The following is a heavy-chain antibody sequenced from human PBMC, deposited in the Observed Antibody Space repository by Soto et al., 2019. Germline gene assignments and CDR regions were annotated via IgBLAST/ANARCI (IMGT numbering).Heavy chain of an antibody. D-gene: IGHD2-2*01. Sequence: EVQLLESGGGLVQPGGSLRLSCAASGFTFSSYAMSWVRQAPGKGLEWDSAITASGDTTYYADSVKGRFTISRDNSKSTMSLLMNSLRAEDTAVYYCAKARPLRDRTRTSCLGAFDIWGQGTMVTVSS. CDR2: ITASGDTT. J-gene: IGHJ3*02. CDR1: GFTFSSYA. V-gene: IGHV3-23*01. CDR3: AKARPLRDRTRTSCLGAFDI.